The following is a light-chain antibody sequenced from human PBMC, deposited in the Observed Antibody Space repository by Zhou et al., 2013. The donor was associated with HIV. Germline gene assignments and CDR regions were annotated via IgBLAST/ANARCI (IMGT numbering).Light chain of an antibody. Sequence: IVLTQSPGTLSLSPGERAILSCRASQSITRADLAWYQQKPGQAPRLLMYGASNRAAGIPDRFSGSGSGTDFTLTISRLEPEDFAVYYCQQYGSSPRTFGQGTKVEIQ. V-gene: IGKV3-20*01. CDR3: QQYGSSPRT. CDR2: GAS. J-gene: IGKJ1*01. CDR1: QSITRAD.